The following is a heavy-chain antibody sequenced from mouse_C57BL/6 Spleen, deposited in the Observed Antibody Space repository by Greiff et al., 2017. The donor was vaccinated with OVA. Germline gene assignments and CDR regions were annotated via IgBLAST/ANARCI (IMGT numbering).Heavy chain of an antibody. CDR2: IHPNSGST. V-gene: IGHV1-64*01. CDR3: AREGSYYYGSSYGV. Sequence: VQLQESGAELVKPGASVKLSCKASGYTFTEYTIHWVKQRSGQGLEWIGMIHPNSGSTNYNEKFKSKATLTVDKSSSTAYMQLSSLTSEDSAVYYCAREGSYYYGSSYGVWGTGTTVTVSS. D-gene: IGHD1-1*01. CDR1: GYTFTEYT. J-gene: IGHJ1*03.